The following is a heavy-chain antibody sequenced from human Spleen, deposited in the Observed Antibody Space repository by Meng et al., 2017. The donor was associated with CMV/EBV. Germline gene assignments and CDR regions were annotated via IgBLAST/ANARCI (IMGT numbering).Heavy chain of an antibody. J-gene: IGHJ5*02. D-gene: IGHD2-2*02. CDR1: SSGYY. Sequence: SSGYYWRCIPPPPGKGLAWIGEINHSGSTTSNPSLKSRVTISVDTSKNQFSLKLSSVTAADTAVYYCAGFTYCSSTSCYINWFDPWGQGTLVTVSS. CDR3: AGFTYCSSTSCYINWFDP. CDR2: INHSGST. V-gene: IGHV4-34*01.